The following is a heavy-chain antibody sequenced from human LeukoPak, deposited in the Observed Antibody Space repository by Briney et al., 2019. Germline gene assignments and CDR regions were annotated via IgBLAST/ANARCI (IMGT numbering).Heavy chain of an antibody. CDR1: GFTFSSYA. CDR3: AKRNGGNSGAFDY. Sequence: GGSLRLSCAASGFTFSSYAMSWVRQAPGKGLEWVSLISGNGVGTYYADSVKGRFTISRDNSKNTVYLQMNSLRAEDTAVYYYAKRNGGNSGAFDYWGQGTLVTVSS. D-gene: IGHD4-23*01. J-gene: IGHJ4*02. V-gene: IGHV3-23*01. CDR2: ISGNGVGT.